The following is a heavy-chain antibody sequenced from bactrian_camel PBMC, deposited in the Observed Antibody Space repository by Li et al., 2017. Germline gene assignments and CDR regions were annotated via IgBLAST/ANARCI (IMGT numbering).Heavy chain of an antibody. J-gene: IGHJ4*01. CDR2: IDSNGKS. CDR1: GYTDIRPC. D-gene: IGHD6*01. Sequence: VQLVESGGGSVQAGGSLRLSCAASGYTDIRPCMGWFRQAPGMEREGVAAIDSNGKSTYADSVKGRFTISRDNAKNTLYLQMNNLKPEDTAMYHCAADWRSKYGSGAYNGYNYWGQRTQVT. V-gene: IGHV3S53*01. CDR3: AADWRSKYGSGAYNGYNY.